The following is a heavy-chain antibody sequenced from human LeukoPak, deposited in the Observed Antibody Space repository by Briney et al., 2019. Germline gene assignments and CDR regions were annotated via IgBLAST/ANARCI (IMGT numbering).Heavy chain of an antibody. Sequence: SVKVSCKASGGTFSSYAISWVRQAPGQGLEWMGGIIPIFGTANYAQKFQGRVTITADESTSTAYMELSSLRSEDTAVYYCARLDDSWLGAFDIWGQGTMVTVSS. J-gene: IGHJ3*02. CDR2: IIPIFGTA. CDR1: GGTFSSYA. D-gene: IGHD3-3*01. V-gene: IGHV1-69*13. CDR3: ARLDDSWLGAFDI.